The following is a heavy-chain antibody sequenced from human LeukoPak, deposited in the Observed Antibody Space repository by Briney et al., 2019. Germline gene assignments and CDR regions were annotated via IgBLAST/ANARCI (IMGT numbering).Heavy chain of an antibody. D-gene: IGHD3-10*02. CDR1: GFTFSSYW. CDR2: ISHSGGST. Sequence: QTGGSLRLSCAASGFTFSSYWMHWVRQAPGKGLVWVSAISHSGGSTYYADSVRGRFTISRDNAKNSLYLQMNSLRAEDTAVYCCAELGITMIGGVWGKGTTVTISS. J-gene: IGHJ6*04. V-gene: IGHV3-74*01. CDR3: AELGITMIGGV.